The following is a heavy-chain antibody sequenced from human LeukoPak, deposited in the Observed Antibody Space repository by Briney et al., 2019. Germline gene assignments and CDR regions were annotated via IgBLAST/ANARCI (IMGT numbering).Heavy chain of an antibody. CDR3: SRVVSQYYYYYGMDV. CDR1: GFTFSSYG. Sequence: PGGSLRLSCAASGFTFSSYGMHWVRQAPGKGLEWVAVLWYDGSNKYYADSVEGRFTISRDNSKNTLYLQKNSLRAEDTAVYYCSRVVSQYYYYYGMDVWGQGTTVTVSS. CDR2: LWYDGSNK. J-gene: IGHJ6*02. D-gene: IGHD2-2*01. V-gene: IGHV3-33*01.